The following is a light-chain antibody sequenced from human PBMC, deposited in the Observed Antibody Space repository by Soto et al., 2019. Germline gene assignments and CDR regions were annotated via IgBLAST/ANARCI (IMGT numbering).Light chain of an antibody. Sequence: QSVLTQPPSPSGTPGQRVAISCSGSSFNIGSNYVYWYQQLPGTAPKLLIYRNNQRPSGVPDRFSGSKSGTSASPAISGLRSEDEADYYCAAWDDSLSGRGVFGTGTKVTVL. CDR2: RNN. V-gene: IGLV1-47*01. CDR1: SFNIGSNY. J-gene: IGLJ1*01. CDR3: AAWDDSLSGRGV.